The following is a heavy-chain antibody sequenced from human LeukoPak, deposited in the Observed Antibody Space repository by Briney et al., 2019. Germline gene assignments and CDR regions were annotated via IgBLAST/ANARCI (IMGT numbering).Heavy chain of an antibody. J-gene: IGHJ4*02. CDR2: IYYSGST. CDR3: ARGTRKKGGFFDY. CDR1: GGSISSSSYY. Sequence: SETLSLTCTVSGGSISSSSYYWGWIRQPPGKGLEWIGSIYYSGSTYYNPSLKSRVTISVDTSKNQFSLKLSSVTAADTAVYYCARGTRKKGGFFDYWGQGTLVTVSS. V-gene: IGHV4-39*01. D-gene: IGHD1/OR15-1a*01.